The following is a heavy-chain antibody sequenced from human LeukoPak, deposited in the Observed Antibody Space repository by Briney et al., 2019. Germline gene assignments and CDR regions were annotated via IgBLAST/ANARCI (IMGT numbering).Heavy chain of an antibody. Sequence: GGSLRLSCAASGFTFSSYWMNWVRQAPGKGLEWVANIKQDGSEKYYVDSVKGRFTISRDNAKNSLYLQMNSLRAEDTAVYYCARAYYYDSSGYPFDYWGQGTLVTVSS. CDR2: IKQDGSEK. CDR3: ARAYYYDSSGYPFDY. J-gene: IGHJ4*02. V-gene: IGHV3-7*01. D-gene: IGHD3-22*01. CDR1: GFTFSSYW.